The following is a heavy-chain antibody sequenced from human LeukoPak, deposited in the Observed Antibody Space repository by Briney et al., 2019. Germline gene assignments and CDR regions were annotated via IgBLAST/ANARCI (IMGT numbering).Heavy chain of an antibody. CDR3: GRPNPDSSGYYGSFDP. J-gene: IGHJ5*02. Sequence: SGTLSLTCSDSGGSISSSSDYWGWVRQPPGKGLEWIGSIYHSETTYYNPSLKSRVIISVDTSKNQFSLKLNSVTAADTAVYYCGRPNPDSSGYYGSFDPWGQGILVTVSS. V-gene: IGHV4-39*01. CDR2: IYHSETT. CDR1: GGSISSSSDY. D-gene: IGHD3-22*01.